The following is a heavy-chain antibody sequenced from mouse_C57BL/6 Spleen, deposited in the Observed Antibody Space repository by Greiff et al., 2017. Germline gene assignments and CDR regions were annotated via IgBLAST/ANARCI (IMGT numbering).Heavy chain of an antibody. CDR1: GYTFTSYW. D-gene: IGHD2-4*01. CDR3: ARVGDYDLFAY. Sequence: QVQLQQPGTELVKPGASVKLSCKASGYTFTSYWMHWVQQRPGQGLEWIGNINPRNGGTNYNEQFKSKATLTVDKSSSTAYMQLSSLTSEDAAVYYGARVGDYDLFAYWGQGTLVTVSA. CDR2: INPRNGGT. J-gene: IGHJ3*01. V-gene: IGHV1-53*01.